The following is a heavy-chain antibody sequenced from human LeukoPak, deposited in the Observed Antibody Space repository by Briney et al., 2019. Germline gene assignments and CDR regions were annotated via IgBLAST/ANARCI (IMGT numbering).Heavy chain of an antibody. CDR2: ISDSSSHT. Sequence: GGSLRLSCAASGFTLSNYNMSWVRQAPGKGLEWVSFISDSSSHTFYSDSVKGRFTVSRDNVKKSLYLQMNSLRAEDTAIYYCARDGEGGAAAGYWGQGTLVTVSS. J-gene: IGHJ4*02. V-gene: IGHV3-48*01. D-gene: IGHD6-13*01. CDR3: ARDGEGGAAAGY. CDR1: GFTLSNYN.